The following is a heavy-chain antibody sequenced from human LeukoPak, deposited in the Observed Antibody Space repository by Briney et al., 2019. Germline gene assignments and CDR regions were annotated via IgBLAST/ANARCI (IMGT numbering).Heavy chain of an antibody. D-gene: IGHD6-6*01. CDR1: GGTLSSYA. J-gene: IGHJ6*03. V-gene: IGHV1-69*05. Sequence: SVKVSCKASGGTLSSYAISWVRKAPGQGLEWMGGSILIFGTANYAQKFQGRVTITTDESTSTAYMELSSLRSEDTAVYYCARARPLYSSSSDYYYYYMDVWGKGTTVTVSS. CDR3: ARARPLYSSSSDYYYYYMDV. CDR2: SILIFGTA.